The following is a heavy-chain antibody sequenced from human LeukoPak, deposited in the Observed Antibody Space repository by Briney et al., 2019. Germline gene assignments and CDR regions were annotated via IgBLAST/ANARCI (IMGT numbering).Heavy chain of an antibody. J-gene: IGHJ4*02. CDR3: ARVLSVSYCDS. D-gene: IGHD2/OR15-2a*01. CDR2: IYSGGTT. CDR1: GFTVSSNY. V-gene: IGHV3-53*01. Sequence: GGSLRLSCAASGFTVSSNYMSWVRQAPGKGLEWVSVIYSGGTTYYADSVKGRFTISRDNSKNTLYLQMNSLRGEDTAVYYCARVLSVSYCDSWGQGTQVTVSS.